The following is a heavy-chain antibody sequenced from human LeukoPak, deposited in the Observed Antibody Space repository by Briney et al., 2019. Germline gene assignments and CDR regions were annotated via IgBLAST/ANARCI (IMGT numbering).Heavy chain of an antibody. CDR2: ISSSSSTI. CDR3: ARDLIGTYAND. D-gene: IGHD2-2*01. Sequence: PGGSLRLSCAASGFTFSSYSMNWVRQAPGKGLEWVSYISSSSSTIYYADSVKGRFTISRDNAKNSLYLQMNSLRAEDTAVYYWARDLIGTYANDWGQGTMVTVFS. CDR1: GFTFSSYS. J-gene: IGHJ3*01. V-gene: IGHV3-48*01.